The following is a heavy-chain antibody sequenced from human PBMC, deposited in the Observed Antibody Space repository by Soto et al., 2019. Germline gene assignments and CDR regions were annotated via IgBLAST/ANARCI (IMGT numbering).Heavy chain of an antibody. D-gene: IGHD1-7*01. CDR2: ISNDGTKK. CDR3: ARDPKTPGGQNSAFNYFDS. CDR1: GFSWSVSA. J-gene: IGHJ4*02. Sequence: PGGAMRLCWGAWGFSWSVSAMQWVGQGPGEGPGWVALISNDGTKKFYADSVKGRFSISRDNSKSTLYLQVDSLRPEDSAVYYCARDPKTPGGQNSAFNYFDSWGQGTLVTVPS. V-gene: IGHV3-30-3*01.